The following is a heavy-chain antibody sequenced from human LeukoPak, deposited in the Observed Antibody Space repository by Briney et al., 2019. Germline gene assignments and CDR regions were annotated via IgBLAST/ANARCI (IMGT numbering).Heavy chain of an antibody. D-gene: IGHD5-18*01. Sequence: HPGGSLRLSCAASGFSFSSYAMSWVRQAPGKGLEWVSAISGSGSSTYYADSVKGRFTISRDNSKDTLYLQMNSLRAEDMAVYYRAKDARGYTQPIDYWGQGTLVTVSS. V-gene: IGHV3-23*01. CDR2: ISGSGSST. J-gene: IGHJ4*02. CDR3: AKDARGYTQPIDY. CDR1: GFSFSSYA.